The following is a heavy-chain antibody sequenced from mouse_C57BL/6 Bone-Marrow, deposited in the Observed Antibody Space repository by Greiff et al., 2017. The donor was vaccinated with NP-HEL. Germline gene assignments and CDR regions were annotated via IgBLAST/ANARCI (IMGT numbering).Heavy chain of an antibody. J-gene: IGHJ2*01. CDR2: INPNNGGT. V-gene: IGHV1-26*01. D-gene: IGHD2-3*01. CDR3: AREDGYYIFDY. CDR1: GYTFTDYY. Sequence: EVQLQQSGPELVKPGASVKISCKASGYTFTDYYMNWVKQSHGKSLEWIGDINPNNGGTSYNQKFKGKATLTVDKSSSTAYMELRSLTSEDSAVYYCAREDGYYIFDYWGHGTTLTVSS.